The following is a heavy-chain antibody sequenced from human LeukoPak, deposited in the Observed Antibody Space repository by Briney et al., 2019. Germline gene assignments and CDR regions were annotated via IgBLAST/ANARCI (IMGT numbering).Heavy chain of an antibody. CDR3: ARARPGSRSFDY. Sequence: KPGGSLRLSCAASGFTFSSYSMNWVRQAPGKGLEWVSSISSSSYIYYADSVKGRFTISRDNAKNSLYLQMNSLRAEDTAVYYCARARPGSRSFDYWGQGTLVTVSS. D-gene: IGHD3-10*01. J-gene: IGHJ4*02. CDR1: GFTFSSYS. CDR2: ISSSSYI. V-gene: IGHV3-21*01.